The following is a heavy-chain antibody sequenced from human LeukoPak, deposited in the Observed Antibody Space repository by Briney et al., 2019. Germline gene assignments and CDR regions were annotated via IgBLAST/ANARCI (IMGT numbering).Heavy chain of an antibody. J-gene: IGHJ4*02. CDR1: GGSISSSSYY. CDR3: AGRGLVRKTFDY. D-gene: IGHD6-19*01. V-gene: IGHV4-39*01. CDR2: IYYSGST. Sequence: PSETLSLTCTVSGGSISSSSYYWGWIRQPPGKGLEWIGSIYYSGSTYYNPSLKSRVTISVDTSKNQFSLKLSSVTAADTAVYYCAGRGLVRKTFDYWGQGTLVTVSS.